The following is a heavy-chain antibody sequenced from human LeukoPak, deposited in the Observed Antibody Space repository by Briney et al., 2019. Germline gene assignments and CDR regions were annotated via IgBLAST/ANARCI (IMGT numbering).Heavy chain of an antibody. V-gene: IGHV3-33*08. D-gene: IGHD1-26*01. CDR1: GFTFSVYE. Sequence: GGSLRLSCAASGFTFSVYEMNWVRQAPGKGLEWVAVIWYDGSNKYYADSVKGRFTISRDNSKNTLYLQMNSLRAEDTAVYYCARDKVGATDFDYWGQGTLVTVSS. J-gene: IGHJ4*02. CDR2: IWYDGSNK. CDR3: ARDKVGATDFDY.